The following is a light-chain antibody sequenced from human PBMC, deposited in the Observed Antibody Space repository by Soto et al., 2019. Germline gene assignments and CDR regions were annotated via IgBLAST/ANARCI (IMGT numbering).Light chain of an antibody. Sequence: QSALTQPASVSGSPGQSITISCTGTRSDVGGYDFVSWYQQHPGKAPKLIIYDVNNRPSGVSSRFSASKSGNTASLTISGLQAEDEADYYCSSYTSSSTLVFGGGTKLTVL. V-gene: IGLV2-14*03. CDR1: RSDVGGYDF. CDR2: DVN. CDR3: SSYTSSSTLV. J-gene: IGLJ2*01.